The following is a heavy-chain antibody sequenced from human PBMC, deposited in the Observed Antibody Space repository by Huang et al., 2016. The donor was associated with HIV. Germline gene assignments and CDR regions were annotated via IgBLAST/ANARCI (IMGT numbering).Heavy chain of an antibody. J-gene: IGHJ5*02. D-gene: IGHD6-6*01. Sequence: QVQLQESGPGLVKPSETLSLTCTVSGGSMSSYYWSWIRQPPGKGLAWIGYIYYSGSTNYNHSLKSRVTISVDTSKNQFSLRLSSVTAADTAVYYCASASIAARRWFDPWGQGSLVTVSS. CDR3: ASASIAARRWFDP. V-gene: IGHV4-59*01. CDR1: GGSMSSYY. CDR2: IYYSGST.